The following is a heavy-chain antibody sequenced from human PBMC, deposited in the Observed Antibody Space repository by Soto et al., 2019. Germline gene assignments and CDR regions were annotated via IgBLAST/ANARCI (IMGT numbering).Heavy chain of an antibody. J-gene: IGHJ6*02. CDR2: IIPIFRTA. Sequence: QVQLVQSGAEVKKPGSSVKVSCKASGGTFSSYAISWVRQAPGQGLEWMGGIIPIFRTADYAQKFQGRVTITADEATSPTYRGLSSLRSEDTAVYYCASHWGQAKRYYYYGMDVWGQGTTVTVSS. CDR3: ASHWGQAKRYYYYGMDV. D-gene: IGHD7-27*01. CDR1: GGTFSSYA. V-gene: IGHV1-69*12.